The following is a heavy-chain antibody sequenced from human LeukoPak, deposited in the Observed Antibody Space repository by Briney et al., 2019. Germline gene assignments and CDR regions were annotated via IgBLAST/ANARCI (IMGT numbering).Heavy chain of an antibody. Sequence: SETLSLTCTVSGGSISSYYWSWIRQPPGKGLEWIGYIYYSGSTNYNPSLKSRVTISVDTSKNQFSLKLSSVTAADTAVYYCARHGLGPGSYYSVRGYWFDPWGQGTLVTVSS. CDR1: GGSISSYY. V-gene: IGHV4-59*08. J-gene: IGHJ5*02. D-gene: IGHD3-10*01. CDR2: IYYSGST. CDR3: ARHGLGPGSYYSVRGYWFDP.